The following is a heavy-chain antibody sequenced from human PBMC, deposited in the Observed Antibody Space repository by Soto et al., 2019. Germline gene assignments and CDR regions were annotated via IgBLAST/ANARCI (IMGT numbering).Heavy chain of an antibody. V-gene: IGHV3-30*18. Sequence: PGGSLRLSCAASGFTFSSYGMHWVRQAPGKGLEWVAVISYDGSNKYYADSVKGRFTISRDNSKNTLYLQMNSLRAEDTAVYYCAKDPGYCTNGVCYITAPDYWGQGTLVTVS. CDR3: AKDPGYCTNGVCYITAPDY. D-gene: IGHD2-8*01. CDR2: ISYDGSNK. J-gene: IGHJ4*02. CDR1: GFTFSSYG.